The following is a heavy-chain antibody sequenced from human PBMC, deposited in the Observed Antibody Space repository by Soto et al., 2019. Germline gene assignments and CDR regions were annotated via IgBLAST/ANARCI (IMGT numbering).Heavy chain of an antibody. J-gene: IGHJ6*03. CDR3: ARDGFSPWELESPLDYYYYMDV. D-gene: IGHD1-1*01. CDR1: GDSVSSNSAA. Sequence: SQTLSLTCAISGDSVSSNSAAWNWIRQSPSRGLEWLGRTYYRSKWYNDYAVSVKSRITINPDTSKNQFSLQLNSVTPEDTAVYYCARDGFSPWELESPLDYYYYMDVWGKGTTVTVSS. V-gene: IGHV6-1*01. CDR2: TYYRSKWYN.